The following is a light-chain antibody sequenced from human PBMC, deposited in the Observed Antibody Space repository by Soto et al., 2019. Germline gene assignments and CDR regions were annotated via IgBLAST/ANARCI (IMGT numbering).Light chain of an antibody. CDR1: KLGDKY. CDR3: QVWDSSTVV. Sequence: SYELTQPPSVSVSPGQTASITRSGDKLGDKYAYWYQQKPGQSPVLVIYQDSKRPSGIPERFSGSNSGNTATLTISGTQAMDEADYYCQVWDSSTVVFGGGTKLTVL. J-gene: IGLJ2*01. CDR2: QDS. V-gene: IGLV3-1*01.